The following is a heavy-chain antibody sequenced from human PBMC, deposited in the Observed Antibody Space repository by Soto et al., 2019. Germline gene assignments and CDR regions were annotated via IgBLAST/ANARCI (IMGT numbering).Heavy chain of an antibody. CDR2: IYYGGTT. CDR1: GGSISSSSYY. V-gene: IGHV4-39*03. J-gene: IGHJ5*02. D-gene: IGHD2-21*01. CDR3: RLGAYYQSLDP. Sequence: PSETLSRTCTVSGGSISSSSYYWGWIRQPPGKGLEWIGSIYYGGTTSYNPSLKSRVTITLETSKSQFSLRLTSVTASDTAVYYARLGAYYQSLDPWGQGTVVTVSS.